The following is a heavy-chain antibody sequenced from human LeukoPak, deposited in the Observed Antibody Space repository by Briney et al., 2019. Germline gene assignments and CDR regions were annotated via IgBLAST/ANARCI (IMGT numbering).Heavy chain of an antibody. D-gene: IGHD2-2*01. J-gene: IGHJ5*02. CDR2: INPSSGRR. Sequence: APVKVSCKASGGTFSSYAISWVRQAPGQGLEWMGTINPSSGRRSYAQKFQGRVTMTRDTSTNIVYMELSSLRSEDTAVYFCARDACSSTICQAGGNWFDPWGQGTLVIVS. CDR1: GGTFSSYA. CDR3: ARDACSSTICQAGGNWFDP. V-gene: IGHV1-46*01.